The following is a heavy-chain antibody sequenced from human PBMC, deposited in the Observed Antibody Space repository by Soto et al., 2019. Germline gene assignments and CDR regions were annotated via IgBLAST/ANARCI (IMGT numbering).Heavy chain of an antibody. Sequence: SVKVSCKASGGTFSSYAISWVRQAPGQGLEWMGGIIPIFGTANYAQKFQGRVTITADESTSTAYMELSSLKASDTAMYYCARLGVAAAGNPGPWGQGTLVTVSS. CDR3: ARLGVAAAGNPGP. J-gene: IGHJ5*02. D-gene: IGHD6-13*01. CDR2: IIPIFGTA. V-gene: IGHV1-69*13. CDR1: GGTFSSYA.